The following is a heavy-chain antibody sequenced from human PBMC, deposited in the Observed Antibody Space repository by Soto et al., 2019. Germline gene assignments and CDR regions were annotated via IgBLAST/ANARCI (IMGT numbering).Heavy chain of an antibody. Sequence: GGSLRLSCAASGFTFSSYGMHWVRQAPGKGLEWVAVISYDGSNKYYTDSVKGRVTISRDNSKNTLYLQMNSLRAEDTAVYYCAKEAAAGLYYYYGMDVWGQGTTVTVSS. CDR1: GFTFSSYG. J-gene: IGHJ6*02. V-gene: IGHV3-30*18. CDR3: AKEAAAGLYYYYGMDV. D-gene: IGHD6-13*01. CDR2: ISYDGSNK.